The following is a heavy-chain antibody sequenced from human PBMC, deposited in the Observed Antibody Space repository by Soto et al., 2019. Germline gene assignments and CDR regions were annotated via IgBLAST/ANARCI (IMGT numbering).Heavy chain of an antibody. J-gene: IGHJ6*03. CDR1: GYSFVAYW. CDR2: IYPGDSDV. V-gene: IGHV5-51*01. D-gene: IGHD2-2*01. Sequence: EVQLVQSGAELKKPGESLQISCRGSGYSFVAYWIGWVRQMPGKGLEWVGIIYPGDSDVRYSQSFQGQVTISADKSSGIAYLQWASLKASDTAIYYCARHRSFQLQSRAYHYMDVWRKGTTVTVSS. CDR3: ARHRSFQLQSRAYHYMDV.